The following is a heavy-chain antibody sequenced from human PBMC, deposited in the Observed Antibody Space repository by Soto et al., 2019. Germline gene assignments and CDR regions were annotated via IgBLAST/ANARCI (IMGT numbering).Heavy chain of an antibody. CDR3: ERDLRAAGRPGMDV. CDR2: IIPIVGTG. CDR1: GGSFSSYA. V-gene: IGHV1-69*01. J-gene: IGHJ6*02. D-gene: IGHD6-13*01. Sequence: QVQLVQSGAEVKKPGSSVKVSCKASGGSFSSYAISWVRQAPGQGLDWMGGIIPIVGTGNYAQNFQGRVKITADESTSTAYMELSSLTSEDKAMSYCERDLRAAGRPGMDVWSEGSTATVSS.